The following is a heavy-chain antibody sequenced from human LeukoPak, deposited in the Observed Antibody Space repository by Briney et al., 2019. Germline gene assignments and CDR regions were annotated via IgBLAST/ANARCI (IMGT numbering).Heavy chain of an antibody. Sequence: GGSLRLSCAASGFTFSSYATSWVRQAPGEGLEWVSAISGSGGSTYYADSVKGRFTISRDNSKNTLYLQVNSLRAEDTAVYYCAKSGSSGWYRDYYFGYWGQGTLVTVSS. CDR1: GFTFSSYA. CDR3: AKSGSSGWYRDYYFGY. CDR2: ISGSGGST. V-gene: IGHV3-23*01. J-gene: IGHJ4*02. D-gene: IGHD6-19*01.